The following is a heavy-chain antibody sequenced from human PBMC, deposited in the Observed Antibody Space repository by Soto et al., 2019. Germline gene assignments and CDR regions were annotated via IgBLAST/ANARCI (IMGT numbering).Heavy chain of an antibody. V-gene: IGHV1-3*01. Sequence: QVQLVQSGAEVKKPGASVKVSCKASGYTFTSYAMHWVRQAPGQRLEWVAWINAGNGNTKYSQKFQGRVTITRDTSASTAYMELSSLRSEDTAVYYCARVSGWYYFDYWGQGTLVTVSS. CDR3: ARVSGWYYFDY. J-gene: IGHJ4*02. CDR2: INAGNGNT. D-gene: IGHD6-19*01. CDR1: GYTFTSYA.